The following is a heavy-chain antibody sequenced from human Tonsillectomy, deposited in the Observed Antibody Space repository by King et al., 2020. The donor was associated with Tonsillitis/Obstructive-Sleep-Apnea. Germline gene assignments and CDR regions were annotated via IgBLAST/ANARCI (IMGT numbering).Heavy chain of an antibody. J-gene: IGHJ4*02. Sequence: QLVQYGAEVRKPGESLKISCKGSGYRFTSQWIGWVRQMPGKGLEWMGVVFPGDSDTRYSPSFQGHVTISADESISTAYLQWSSLKASDTAIYYCVRHGDDYKPPDHWGQGTRVTVSS. V-gene: IGHV5-51*01. CDR2: VFPGDSDT. CDR1: GYRFTSQW. CDR3: VRHGDDYKPPDH. D-gene: IGHD2-21*01.